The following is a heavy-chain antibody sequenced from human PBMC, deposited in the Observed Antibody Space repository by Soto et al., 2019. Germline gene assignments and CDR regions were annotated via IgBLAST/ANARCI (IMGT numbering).Heavy chain of an antibody. Sequence: QLVESGGGVVQPGKSLRLSCAGSGFTFGSFDMHWVRQAPGKGLEWVAVISHHGRQQYYADSVKGSITFSRDNSNNTQYLQLTRLSLEDTAACYRANDGGSSGWECFDCWG. J-gene: IGHJ5*01. CDR3: ANDGGSSGWECFDC. CDR2: ISHHGRQQ. CDR1: GFTFGSFD. D-gene: IGHD6-19*01. V-gene: IGHV3-30*18.